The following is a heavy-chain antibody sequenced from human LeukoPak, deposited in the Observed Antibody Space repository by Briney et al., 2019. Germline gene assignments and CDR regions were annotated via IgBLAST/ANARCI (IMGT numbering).Heavy chain of an antibody. V-gene: IGHV1-24*01. CDR2: FDPEDGET. CDR3: ATEGVGAITD. Sequence: ASVKVSCKASGYTFSGYYMHWVRQAPGKGLEWMGGFDPEDGETIYAQKFQGRVTMTEDTSTDTAYMELSSLRSEDTAVYYCATEGVGAITDWGQGTLVTVSS. D-gene: IGHD1-26*01. J-gene: IGHJ4*02. CDR1: GYTFSGYY.